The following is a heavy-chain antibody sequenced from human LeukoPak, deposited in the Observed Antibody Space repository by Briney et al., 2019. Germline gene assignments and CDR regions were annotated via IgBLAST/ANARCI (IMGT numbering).Heavy chain of an antibody. Sequence: PSETLSLTCAVYGGSFSGYYWSWIRQPPGKGLEWIGEINHSGSTNYNPSLKSRVTISVDTSKNQFSLKLSSVTAADTAVYYCARVTGDPSDFDYWGQGTLVTVSS. J-gene: IGHJ4*02. CDR3: ARVTGDPSDFDY. CDR1: GGSFSGYY. D-gene: IGHD7-27*01. CDR2: INHSGST. V-gene: IGHV4-34*01.